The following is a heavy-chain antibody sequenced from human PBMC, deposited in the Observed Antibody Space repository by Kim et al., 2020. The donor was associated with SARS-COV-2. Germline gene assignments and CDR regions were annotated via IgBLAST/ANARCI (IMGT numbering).Heavy chain of an antibody. CDR3: ARGGRVGATSFDY. J-gene: IGHJ4*02. Sequence: SNPSPKSRVTISVDTSKNQCSLRLSSVTAADTAVYYCARGGRVGATSFDYWGQGTLVTVSS. D-gene: IGHD1-26*01. V-gene: IGHV4-34*01.